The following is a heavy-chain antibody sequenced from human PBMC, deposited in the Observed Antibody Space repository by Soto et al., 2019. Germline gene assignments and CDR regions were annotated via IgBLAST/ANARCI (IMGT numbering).Heavy chain of an antibody. Sequence: QLQLQESGPGLVKPSETLSLTCTVSGGSISSSSYYWGWIRQPPGQGLEWIGSIYYSGSTYYNPALKSRVTISVDTSKNQVSLKLSSLTAADTAVYYCARLNRPRRDYSAFGPSYYFDYWGQGTLVTVSS. D-gene: IGHD4-4*01. CDR1: GGSISSSSYY. J-gene: IGHJ4*02. V-gene: IGHV4-39*01. CDR2: IYYSGST. CDR3: ARLNRPRRDYSAFGPSYYFDY.